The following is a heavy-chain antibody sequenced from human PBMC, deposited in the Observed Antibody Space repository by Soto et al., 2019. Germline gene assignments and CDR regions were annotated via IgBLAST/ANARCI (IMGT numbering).Heavy chain of an antibody. CDR3: ARENGHPGHNYAMDV. J-gene: IGHJ6*02. CDR1: GFSFSAYY. CDR2: ISFNGDVT. V-gene: IGHV3-11*01. Sequence: GFLRLSCAASGFSFSAYYMSWIRQAPGKGLEWVSYISFNGDVTRYSDSVEGRFTVSRDNAKKSLYLQMNSLRVEDTAVYYCARENGHPGHNYAMDVWGQGTTVTVSS. D-gene: IGHD2-8*01.